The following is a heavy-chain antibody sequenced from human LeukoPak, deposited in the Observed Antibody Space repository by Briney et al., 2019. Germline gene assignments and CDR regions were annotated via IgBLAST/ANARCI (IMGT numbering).Heavy chain of an antibody. J-gene: IGHJ4*02. Sequence: ASVKVSCKASGYTFTSYAMHWVRQAPGQRLEWMGWINPGNGNTKYSQKFQARVTITRDTSASTAYMELSSLRSEDTAVYYCARTYYDFLTNYSPLGYGGQEPLVTVSS. V-gene: IGHV1-3*01. CDR2: INPGNGNT. CDR1: GYTFTSYA. CDR3: ARTYYDFLTNYSPLGY. D-gene: IGHD3-9*01.